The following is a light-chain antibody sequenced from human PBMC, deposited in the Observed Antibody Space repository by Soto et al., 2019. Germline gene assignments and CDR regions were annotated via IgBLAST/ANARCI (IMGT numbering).Light chain of an antibody. CDR3: QQYYTTPLT. V-gene: IGKV4-1*01. CDR1: QSLLYRSNNRNY. J-gene: IGKJ3*01. Sequence: DIVMTQSPDSLAVSLGERATINCKSSQSLLYRSNNRNYLAWYQQKPRQPPKLLVHWASTRESGVPDRFSGSGSGTDFTLTISGLQAEDVAVYYCQQYYTTPLTCGPGTKVHIK. CDR2: WAS.